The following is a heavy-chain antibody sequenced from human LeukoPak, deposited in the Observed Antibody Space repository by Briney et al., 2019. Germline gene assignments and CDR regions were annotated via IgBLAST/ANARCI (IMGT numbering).Heavy chain of an antibody. D-gene: IGHD6-19*01. CDR1: GHTFTSYG. J-gene: IGHJ4*02. Sequence: GASVSVSCKASGHTFTSYGISWVRQAPGQGLEWMGRIIPILGIANYAQKFQGRVTITADKSTSTAYMELSSLRSEDTAVYYCARAREEEAVAFDYWGQGTLVTVSS. CDR3: ARAREEEAVAFDY. CDR2: IIPILGIA. V-gene: IGHV1-69*04.